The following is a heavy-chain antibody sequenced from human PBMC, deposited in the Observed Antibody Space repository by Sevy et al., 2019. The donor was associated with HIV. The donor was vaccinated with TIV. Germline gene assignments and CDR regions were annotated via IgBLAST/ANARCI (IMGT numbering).Heavy chain of an antibody. V-gene: IGHV3-23*01. Sequence: GGSLRLSCAASGFTFSSYAMSWVRQAPGKGLEWVSAISGSGGSTYYADSVKGRFTNSRDNSKNTLYLQMNSLRAEDTAVYYCARERYSYGSSFDYWGQGTLVTVSS. CDR2: ISGSGGST. D-gene: IGHD5-18*01. CDR3: ARERYSYGSSFDY. CDR1: GFTFSSYA. J-gene: IGHJ4*02.